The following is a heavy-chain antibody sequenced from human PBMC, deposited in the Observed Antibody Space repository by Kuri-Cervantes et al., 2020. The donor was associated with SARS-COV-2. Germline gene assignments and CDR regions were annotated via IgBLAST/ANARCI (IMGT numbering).Heavy chain of an antibody. CDR3: AKERGYGNEYVDY. CDR1: GFMFNDYA. Sequence: GSLRLSCVASGFMFNDYAMSWVRQAPGKGLEWVSSISGSGISTDYADSVKGRFTISRDNSKNTLYLQMNSLRADETAVYYCAKERGYGNEYVDYWGQGTLVTVSS. J-gene: IGHJ4*02. V-gene: IGHV3-23*01. D-gene: IGHD5-18*01. CDR2: ISGSGIST.